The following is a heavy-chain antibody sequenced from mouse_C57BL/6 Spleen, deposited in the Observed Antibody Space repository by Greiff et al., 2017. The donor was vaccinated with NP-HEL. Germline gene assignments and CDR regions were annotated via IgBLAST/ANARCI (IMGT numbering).Heavy chain of an antibody. Sequence: QVQLQQPGAELVKPGASVKMSCKASGYTFTSYWITWVKQRPGQGLEWIGDIYPGSGSTNYNEKFKSKATLTVDTSSSTAYMQLSSLTSEDSAVYYCATGYYDYDASWVAYWGQGTLVTVSA. CDR1: GYTFTSYW. J-gene: IGHJ3*01. CDR3: ATGYYDYDASWVAY. D-gene: IGHD2-4*01. V-gene: IGHV1-55*01. CDR2: IYPGSGST.